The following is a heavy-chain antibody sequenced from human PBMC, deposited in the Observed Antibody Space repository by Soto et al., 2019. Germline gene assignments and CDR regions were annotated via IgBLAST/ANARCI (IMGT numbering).Heavy chain of an antibody. CDR3: ERVAY. CDR1: GFTFSRVS. Sequence: PGGSLRLSCEASGFTFSRVSMNWVRQVPGRGLEWVASISSASSETWYADSVKGRFIIYRDNEQNSLFLQMNTLRPEDSAIYYCERVAYWGPGSQVTVSS. V-gene: IGHV3-21*01. CDR2: ISSASSET. J-gene: IGHJ4*02.